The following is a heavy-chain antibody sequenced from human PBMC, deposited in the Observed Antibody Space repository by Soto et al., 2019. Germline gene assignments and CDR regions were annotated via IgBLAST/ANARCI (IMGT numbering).Heavy chain of an antibody. CDR2: ISSSSSTI. D-gene: IGHD5-18*01. Sequence: GGSLRLSCAASGFTFSSYSMNWVRQAPGKGLEWVSYISSSSSTIYYADSVKGRFTISRDNAKNSLYLQMNSLRDEDTAVYYCARDMTAPPGYYYYYYGMDVWGQGTTVTVSS. CDR1: GFTFSSYS. CDR3: ARDMTAPPGYYYYYYGMDV. V-gene: IGHV3-48*02. J-gene: IGHJ6*02.